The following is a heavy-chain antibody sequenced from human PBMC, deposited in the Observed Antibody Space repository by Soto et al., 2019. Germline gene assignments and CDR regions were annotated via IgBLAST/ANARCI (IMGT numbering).Heavy chain of an antibody. Sequence: EVQVLESGGGLAQPGGSLRLSCAAPGFIFRNYAVSWVRQAPGEGLEWVSALTGSGSSAYYADSVKGRFTISRDNSKNTLYLQMNRLRPEDTAVYYCARESSPHYWGQGTLVTVSS. J-gene: IGHJ4*02. CDR1: GFIFRNYA. CDR3: ARESSPHY. V-gene: IGHV3-23*01. CDR2: LTGSGSSA.